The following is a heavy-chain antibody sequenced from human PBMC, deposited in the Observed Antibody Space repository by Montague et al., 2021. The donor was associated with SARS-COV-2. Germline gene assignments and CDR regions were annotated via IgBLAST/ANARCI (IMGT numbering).Heavy chain of an antibody. CDR1: GGSFSTYS. J-gene: IGHJ6*02. V-gene: IGHV4-34*01. CDR2: VNHSGGT. Sequence: SETLSLTCAVHGGSFSTYSWNWVRQPPGKGLEWIGEVNHSGGTKYSAALKSRVTISVDSSKNQFSLNLTSVTAPDTAVYCCVRLGEGGVTPPVLGLGTYYYYYYMDVWGQGTTVSVSS. CDR3: VRLGEGGVTPPVLGLGTYYYYYYMDV. D-gene: IGHD3-16*01.